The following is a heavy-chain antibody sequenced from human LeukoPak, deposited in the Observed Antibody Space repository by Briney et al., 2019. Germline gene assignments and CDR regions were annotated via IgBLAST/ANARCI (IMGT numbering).Heavy chain of an antibody. D-gene: IGHD1-26*01. Sequence: GGSLRLSCAASGFTFSSYAMHWVRQAPGKGLEWVAVISYDGSKKYYADSVKGRFTISRDNSKNTLYLQMNSLRAEDTAVYYCARSGSYGAKSAFDIWGQGTMVTVSS. CDR3: ARSGSYGAKSAFDI. CDR1: GFTFSSYA. J-gene: IGHJ3*02. V-gene: IGHV3-30-3*01. CDR2: ISYDGSKK.